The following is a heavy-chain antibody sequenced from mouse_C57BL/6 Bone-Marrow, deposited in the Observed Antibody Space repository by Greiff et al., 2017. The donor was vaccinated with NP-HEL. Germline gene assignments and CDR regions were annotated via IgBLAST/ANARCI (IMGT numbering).Heavy chain of an antibody. CDR3: ARHYYSNYVDY. CDR1: GFTFSSYG. D-gene: IGHD2-5*01. CDR2: IDSGGSYP. V-gene: IGHV5-6*01. Sequence: DVQLVESGGDLVKPGGSLKLSCAASGFTFSSYGMSWVRQTPDKRLEWVATIDSGGSYPYYPDRFKGRFTFSREKAKNTLYLQMSSRKSEDTAMYYCARHYYSNYVDYGGQGTTLTVTS. J-gene: IGHJ2*01.